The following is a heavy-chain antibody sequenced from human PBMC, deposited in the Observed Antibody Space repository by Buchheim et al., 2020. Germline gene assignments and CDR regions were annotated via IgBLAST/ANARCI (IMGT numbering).Heavy chain of an antibody. J-gene: IGHJ4*02. V-gene: IGHV1-46*03. Sequence: QVQLVQSGAEVKKPGASVKVSCKASGYTFTSYYMHWVRQAPGQGLEWMGIINPSGGSTSYAQKFQGRVTMTRDTSTSTVYMELTSLRSEDTAVYYCAREGWGRDGYNFGLDYWGQGTL. CDR2: INPSGGST. CDR3: AREGWGRDGYNFGLDY. CDR1: GYTFTSYY. D-gene: IGHD5-24*01.